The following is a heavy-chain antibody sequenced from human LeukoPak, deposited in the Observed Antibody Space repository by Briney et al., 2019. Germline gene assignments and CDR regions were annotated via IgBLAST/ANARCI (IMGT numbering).Heavy chain of an antibody. J-gene: IGHJ4*02. CDR3: AREGSWIRKTGVSY. D-gene: IGHD5-18*01. Sequence: NPSETLSLTCTISGGSVSDYYWSWIRQSPGKGLEWVGYIYHTGSTSYSPSLKSRVTISADTSQNQFSLKLSSVTAADTAVYYCAREGSWIRKTGVSYWGQGTLVTVSS. V-gene: IGHV4-59*02. CDR1: GGSVSDYY. CDR2: IYHTGST.